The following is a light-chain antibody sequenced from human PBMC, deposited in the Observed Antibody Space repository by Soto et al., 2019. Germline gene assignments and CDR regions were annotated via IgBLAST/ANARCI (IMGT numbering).Light chain of an antibody. V-gene: IGKV1-39*01. J-gene: IGKJ1*01. CDR3: QQSYSTRG. CDR1: QSISSY. Sequence: DIQMTQSPSSLSASVEDRVTITCRASQSISSYLNWYQQKPGKAPKLLIYAASSLQSGVPARFSGSGSGTDFTLTISSLQPEDFATYYCQQSYSTRGFGQGTKVEIK. CDR2: AAS.